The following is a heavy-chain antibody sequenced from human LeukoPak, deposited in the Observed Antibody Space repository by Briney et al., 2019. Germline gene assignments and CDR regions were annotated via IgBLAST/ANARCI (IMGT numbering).Heavy chain of an antibody. Sequence: PSETLSLTCSVSGYSISSGYYWGWIRQPPGKGLEWIGSIYYSGSTYYNPSLKSRVTISVDTSKNQFSLKLSSVTAADTAVYYCARDHYYYYMDVWGKGTTVTVSS. V-gene: IGHV4-38-2*02. CDR1: GYSISSGYY. CDR2: IYYSGST. J-gene: IGHJ6*03. CDR3: ARDHYYYYMDV.